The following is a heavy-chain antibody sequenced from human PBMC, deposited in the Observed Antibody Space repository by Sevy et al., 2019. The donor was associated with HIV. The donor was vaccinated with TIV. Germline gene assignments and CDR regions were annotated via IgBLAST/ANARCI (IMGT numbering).Heavy chain of an antibody. V-gene: IGHV4-39*01. CDR1: GASINKSSYF. D-gene: IGHD2-21*02. CDR3: ARRGGYCGSDCYSRWFDP. CDR2: IYYSGTT. Sequence: SETLSLTCTVSGASINKSSYFWGWIRQSPGTGLEWIGIIYYSGTTLYNPSLRSRVTISVDTSKNQISLRLRSVTAADTAVYYCARRGGYCGSDCYSRWFDPWGQGTLVTVSS. J-gene: IGHJ5*02.